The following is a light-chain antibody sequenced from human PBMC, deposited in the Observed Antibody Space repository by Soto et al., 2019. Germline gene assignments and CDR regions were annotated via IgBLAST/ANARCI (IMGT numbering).Light chain of an antibody. CDR2: GAS. Sequence: EIVMTQSPATLSVSPGERATLSCRASQSVSSNLAWYQQKPGQAPRLLIYGASTRSPGIPARFSGSGSGTEFTLTLSSLQSEDFAVYSCQQYNNWPPKYTFGQGTKLEIK. V-gene: IGKV3-15*01. CDR1: QSVSSN. CDR3: QQYNNWPPKYT. J-gene: IGKJ2*01.